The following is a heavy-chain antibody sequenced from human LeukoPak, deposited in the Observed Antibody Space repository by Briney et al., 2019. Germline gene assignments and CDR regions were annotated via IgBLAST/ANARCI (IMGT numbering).Heavy chain of an antibody. D-gene: IGHD3-16*02. J-gene: IGHJ4*02. Sequence: SETLSLTCAVYGGSFSGYYWSWIRQPPGKGLEWIGEINHSGSTNYNPSLKSRVTISVDTSKNQFSLKLSSVTAADTAVYYCARGQGGYYDYVWGSYRIYYFDYWGQGTLVTVSS. CDR3: ARGQGGYYDYVWGSYRIYYFDY. V-gene: IGHV4-34*01. CDR2: INHSGST. CDR1: GGSFSGYY.